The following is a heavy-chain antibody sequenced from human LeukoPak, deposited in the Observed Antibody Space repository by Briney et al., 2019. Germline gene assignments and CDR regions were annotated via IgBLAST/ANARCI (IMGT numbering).Heavy chain of an antibody. J-gene: IGHJ6*02. V-gene: IGHV4-59*01. CDR2: IYYSGST. D-gene: IGHD5-12*01. CDR1: GGSISSYY. CDR3: ARGGYSGYGGYYYYYGMDV. Sequence: SETLSLTCTVSGGSISSYYWSWLRQPPGKGLEWIGYIYYSGSTNYNPSLKSRVTISVDTSKNQFSLKLSSVTAADTAVYYCARGGYSGYGGYYYYYGMDVWGQGTTVTASS.